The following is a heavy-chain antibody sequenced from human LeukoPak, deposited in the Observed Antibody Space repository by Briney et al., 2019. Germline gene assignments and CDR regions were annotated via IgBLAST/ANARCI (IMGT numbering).Heavy chain of an antibody. CDR1: GFTFNNYA. V-gene: IGHV3-23*01. CDR2: IDGSGRST. D-gene: IGHD6-19*01. Sequence: GGSLRLSCVGSGFTFNNYAMSWVRQAPGKGLEWVAAIDGSGRSTYDADSVRGRFTVSRDNSKNTLYLQMNNLRVEDTAVYFCAKEATARKWLVWGNFDHWGQGTQVTVS. J-gene: IGHJ4*02. CDR3: AKEATARKWLVWGNFDH.